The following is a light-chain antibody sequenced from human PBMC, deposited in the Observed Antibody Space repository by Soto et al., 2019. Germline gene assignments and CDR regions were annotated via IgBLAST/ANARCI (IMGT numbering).Light chain of an antibody. Sequence: DIQLTQSPSPLSASVGDRVTITCQASQDISNSLNWYQQKPGKAPKLLIYAASNLETGVPSRFSGGGSGTDFTFTISSLQPEDFATYYCQQCDNLLRVTLGPGTKVDIK. CDR1: QDISNS. CDR2: AAS. V-gene: IGKV1-33*01. CDR3: QQCDNLLRVT. J-gene: IGKJ3*01.